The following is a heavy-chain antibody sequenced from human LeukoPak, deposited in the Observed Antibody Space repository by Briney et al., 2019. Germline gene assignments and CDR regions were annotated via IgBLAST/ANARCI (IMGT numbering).Heavy chain of an antibody. CDR3: ARARIWSPRMYN. J-gene: IGHJ4*02. V-gene: IGHV4-34*01. D-gene: IGHD2/OR15-2a*01. Sequence: SETLSLTCAVYGGSFSGHYWSWIRQPPGKGLEWIGEINHSGSTNYNPSLKSRVTISVDTSKNQFSLKLSSVTAADTAVYYCARARIWSPRMYNWGQGTLVTVSS. CDR2: INHSGST. CDR1: GGSFSGHY.